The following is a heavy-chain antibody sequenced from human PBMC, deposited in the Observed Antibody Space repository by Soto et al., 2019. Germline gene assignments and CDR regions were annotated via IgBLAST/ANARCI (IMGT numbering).Heavy chain of an antibody. Sequence: SQTLSLTCAISGDRVSSNSAAWNWIRQSPSRGLEWLGRTYYRSKWYNDYAVSVKSRVTINPDTSKNQFSLQLNSVTPEDTAVYYCARDRAVAGSRRLYYYGMDVWGQGTTVTVSS. J-gene: IGHJ6*02. V-gene: IGHV6-1*01. CDR1: GDRVSSNSAA. CDR2: TYYRSKWYN. D-gene: IGHD6-19*01. CDR3: ARDRAVAGSRRLYYYGMDV.